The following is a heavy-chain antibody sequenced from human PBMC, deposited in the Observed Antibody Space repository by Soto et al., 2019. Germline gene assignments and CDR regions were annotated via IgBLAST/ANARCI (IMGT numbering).Heavy chain of an antibody. CDR3: ARILDVVVPATRRRPWFDP. CDR1: GYTFTSYG. Sequence: VASVKVSCKASGYTFTSYGISWVRQAPGQGLEWMGWISAYNGNTNYAQKLQGRVTMTTDTSTSTAYMELRSLRSDDTAVYYCARILDVVVPATRRRPWFDPWGQGTLVTVSS. J-gene: IGHJ5*02. D-gene: IGHD2-2*01. V-gene: IGHV1-18*01. CDR2: ISAYNGNT.